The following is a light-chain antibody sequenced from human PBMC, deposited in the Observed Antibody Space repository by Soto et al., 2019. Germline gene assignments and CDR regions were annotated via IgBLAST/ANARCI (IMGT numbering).Light chain of an antibody. J-gene: IGKJ1*01. V-gene: IGKV2-28*01. CDR1: QSLLHSNGNIY. Sequence: DIVLTQSPLSLPVTPGEPSSISCRSSQSLLHSNGNIYLDWYLQKPGQSPQFLIYLGSIRASGVRDRFSGSGSGTDFTLKITRVEAEYVGVYYCMQAIQAPRTFGLGTKVDIK. CDR2: LGS. CDR3: MQAIQAPRT.